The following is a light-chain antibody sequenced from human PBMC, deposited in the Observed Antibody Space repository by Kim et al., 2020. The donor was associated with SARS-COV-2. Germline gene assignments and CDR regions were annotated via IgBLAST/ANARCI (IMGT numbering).Light chain of an antibody. V-gene: IGKV3-20*01. CDR2: SAS. J-gene: IGKJ1*01. Sequence: EYVLTQSPGTLSLSPGERATLSYRASQSVSSNFLAWYQQKAGQAPRLIIYSASSRASGIPDRFSCSGSGTDFTLTISTLEPEDFAVYYCQQYATSPETFGQGTKVDIQ. CDR3: QQYATSPET. CDR1: QSVSSNF.